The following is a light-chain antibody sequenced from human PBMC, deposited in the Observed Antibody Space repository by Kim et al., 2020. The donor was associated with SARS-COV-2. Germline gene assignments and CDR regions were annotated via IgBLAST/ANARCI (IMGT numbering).Light chain of an antibody. CDR1: QSVNNNY. CDR3: EQYGISPRT. J-gene: IGKJ1*01. Sequence: EVVLTQSPGPLSLSPGERATLSCRASQSVNNNYLAWYQQKPGQAPRLLIYGASSRATVIPDRFSGGGSGTDFTLTISRLEPEDFAVYYCEQYGISPRTFGQGTKVDIK. CDR2: GAS. V-gene: IGKV3-20*01.